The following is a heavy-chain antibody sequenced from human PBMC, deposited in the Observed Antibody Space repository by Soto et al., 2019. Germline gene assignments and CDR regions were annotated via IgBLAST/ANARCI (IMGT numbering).Heavy chain of an antibody. D-gene: IGHD5-12*01. CDR1: GYDFTAYA. CDR3: ATYRGYGDPNDY. Sequence: QVHLVQSGAEVKKPGASVKVSCKASGYDFTAYAMHWVRQASGQSLEWMGWLNSGNGNTKYSEKFQGRVTITSDTSATTAYMELSGLRSEDTAVYYCATYRGYGDPNDYWGQGTLVTVSS. V-gene: IGHV1-3*04. J-gene: IGHJ4*02. CDR2: LNSGNGNT.